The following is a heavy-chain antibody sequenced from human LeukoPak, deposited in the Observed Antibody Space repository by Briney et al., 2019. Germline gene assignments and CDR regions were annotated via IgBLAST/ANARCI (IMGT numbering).Heavy chain of an antibody. CDR1: VGSISGYY. J-gene: IGHJ4*02. V-gene: IGHV4-34*01. Sequence: SETLALICTVSVGSISGYYWSWIRQPPGRGLEWIGEINHSGSTNYNPSLKSRVTVSVDTSKNQFSLKLSSVTAADTAVYYCARGGTAAVYYFDYWGQGNLVTVSS. D-gene: IGHD6-13*01. CDR2: INHSGST. CDR3: ARGGTAAVYYFDY.